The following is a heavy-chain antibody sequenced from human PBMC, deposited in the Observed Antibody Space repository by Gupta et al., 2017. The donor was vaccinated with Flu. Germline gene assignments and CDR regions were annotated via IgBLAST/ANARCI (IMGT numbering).Heavy chain of an antibody. D-gene: IGHD4-17*01. J-gene: IGHJ4*02. Sequence: EVQLLESGGGLVQPGGSLRLSCAASGFTFSSYDMSWVRQAPGKGLEGVSAISGSGGSTYYADSVKGRVTISRDNSKNTLYRQMNSLRAEETAVYYCAKDLGDDGGNPLSGGFDYWGQGTLVTVSS. CDR2: ISGSGGST. CDR1: GFTFSSYD. V-gene: IGHV3-23*01. CDR3: AKDLGDDGGNPLSGGFDY.